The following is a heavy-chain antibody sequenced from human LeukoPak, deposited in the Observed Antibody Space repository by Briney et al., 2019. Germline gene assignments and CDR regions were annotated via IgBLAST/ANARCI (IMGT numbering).Heavy chain of an antibody. CDR3: ASDPVAFNI. Sequence: GGSLRLSCAASGFPFSAYNMSWVRQAPGKGLEWVAYISGSLTTTFYADSVKGRFTISRDNVKNSMYLQMNSLRVDDTAVYYCASDPVAFNIWGQGTLVTVSS. J-gene: IGHJ4*01. V-gene: IGHV3-48*01. CDR2: ISGSLTTT. D-gene: IGHD6-19*01. CDR1: GFPFSAYN.